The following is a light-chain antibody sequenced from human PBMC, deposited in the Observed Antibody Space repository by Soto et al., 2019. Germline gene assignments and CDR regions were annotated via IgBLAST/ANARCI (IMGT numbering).Light chain of an antibody. J-gene: IGKJ1*01. CDR3: QQYNNWPPA. CDR2: AAS. V-gene: IGKV3-15*01. Sequence: EIVMTQSPATLSVSPVEAATLSCRASQSVSIHLAWYQQRPGQSPRLLIYAASTRAAGIPARFSGSASGTEFTLTIHGLESEDFAVYWCQQYNNWPPAFGQGTKVDI. CDR1: QSVSIH.